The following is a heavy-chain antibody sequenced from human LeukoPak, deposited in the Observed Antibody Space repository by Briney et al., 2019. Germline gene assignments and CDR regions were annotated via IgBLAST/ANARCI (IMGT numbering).Heavy chain of an antibody. V-gene: IGHV3-7*02. CDR1: GFIFSNYW. D-gene: IGHD6-13*01. CDR3: ARRAAAGHLDGFDI. J-gene: IGHJ3*02. CDR2: IKEDGSEK. Sequence: PGGSLRLSCAASGFIFSNYWMSWVRQPPGKGLEWVANIKEDGSEKYYVESVKGRFTISRDNAKSSLSLQMNSLRAEDTAVYYCARRAAAGHLDGFDIWGQGALITV.